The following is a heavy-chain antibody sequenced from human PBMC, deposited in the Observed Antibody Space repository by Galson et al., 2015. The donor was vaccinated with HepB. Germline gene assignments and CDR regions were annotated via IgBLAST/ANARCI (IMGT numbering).Heavy chain of an antibody. V-gene: IGHV3-7*01. CDR2: INEDGSQK. Sequence: SLRLSCAASGFTFSTSWMTWVRQAPGKGLEWVATINEDGSQKYYVDSVKGRFTISRDNAKNSLYLQMNSLRAEDTAVYYCARVRGYYDSGGYYYVDYWGQGTLVTVSS. J-gene: IGHJ4*02. CDR3: ARVRGYYDSGGYYYVDY. D-gene: IGHD3-22*01. CDR1: GFTFSTSW.